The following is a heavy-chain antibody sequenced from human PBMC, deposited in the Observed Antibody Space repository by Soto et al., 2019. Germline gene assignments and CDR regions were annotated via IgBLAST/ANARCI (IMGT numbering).Heavy chain of an antibody. CDR3: AAGGFWSGPYYYGMDV. J-gene: IGHJ6*02. Sequence: PGGSLRLSCAASGFTFSSYAMHWVRQAPGKGLEWVAVISYDGSNKYYADSVKGRFTISRDNSKNTLYLQMNSLRAEDTAVYYCAAGGFWSGPYYYGMDVWGQGTTVTVSS. V-gene: IGHV3-30-3*01. D-gene: IGHD3-3*01. CDR2: ISYDGSNK. CDR1: GFTFSSYA.